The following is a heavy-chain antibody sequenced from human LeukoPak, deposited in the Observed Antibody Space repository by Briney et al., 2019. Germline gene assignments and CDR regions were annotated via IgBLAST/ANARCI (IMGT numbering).Heavy chain of an antibody. D-gene: IGHD6-19*01. CDR2: IYSGGAT. CDR3: ARGRFSGPDDY. Sequence: PGGSLRLSCAASGFAFSNYWMHWVRQAPGKGLEWVSVIYSGGATYYADSVRGRFTISRDNSKNMVSLQMTSLGAEDTAVYYCARGRFSGPDDYWGQGTLVTVSS. V-gene: IGHV3-53*01. CDR1: GFAFSNYW. J-gene: IGHJ4*02.